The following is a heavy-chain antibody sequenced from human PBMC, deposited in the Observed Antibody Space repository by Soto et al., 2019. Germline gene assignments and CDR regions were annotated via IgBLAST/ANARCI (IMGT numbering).Heavy chain of an antibody. J-gene: IGHJ4*02. D-gene: IGHD3-10*01. CDR3: WGGEQHRVRGVTCDK. V-gene: IGHV1-69*01. CDR2: IIPILGTA. CDR1: GDTFSSYA. Sequence: QVQLVQSGAEVQKPGSSVKVSCKASGDTFSSYAISWVRQAPGQGLEWMGGIIPILGTANYAQEFQGRVTITSEESSSTIYMELRSRISEDAAVLYFWGGEQHRVRGVTCDKGGQGTLVTVSS.